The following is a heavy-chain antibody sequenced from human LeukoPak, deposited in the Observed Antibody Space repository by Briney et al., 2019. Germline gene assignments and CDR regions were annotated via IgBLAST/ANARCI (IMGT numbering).Heavy chain of an antibody. CDR1: GVTFSDSA. D-gene: IGHD3-3*02. Sequence: PGGSLRLSCAASGVTFSDSAMTWVRQVPVMGLEWVSSISSSGSYIYYADPVKGRFTISRDNAKNSLYLQMNSLRADDTAVYHCARGAGTIFGEYYYYMDVWGKGTAVTVSS. J-gene: IGHJ6*03. V-gene: IGHV3-21*01. CDR2: ISSSGSYI. CDR3: ARGAGTIFGEYYYYMDV.